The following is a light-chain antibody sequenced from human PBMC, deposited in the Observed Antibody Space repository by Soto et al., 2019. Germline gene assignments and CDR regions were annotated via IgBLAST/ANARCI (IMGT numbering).Light chain of an antibody. CDR3: SSYTTSGTVV. CDR1: SSDVGGHSR. J-gene: IGLJ2*01. CDR2: EVS. V-gene: IGLV2-14*01. Sequence: QSALTQPASVSGSPGQSITISCTGTSSDVGGHSRVSWFQQYPGKAPKLLIFEVSKRPSGVSNRFSGSKSGNTASLTISGLQAEDEADYYCSSYTTSGTVVFGGGTKLTVL.